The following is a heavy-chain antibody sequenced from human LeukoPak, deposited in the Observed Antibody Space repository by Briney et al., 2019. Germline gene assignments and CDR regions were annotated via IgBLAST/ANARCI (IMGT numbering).Heavy chain of an antibody. D-gene: IGHD2-2*01. V-gene: IGHV1-69*05. CDR2: IIPIFGTA. CDR3: ATAFSGFCSMTSCPGYY. J-gene: IGHJ4*02. CDR1: GYTFTSYG. Sequence: GASVKVSCKASGYTFTSYGISWVRQAPGQGLEWMGGIIPIFGTANYAQKFQGRVTITTDEATNTAFVELRSLRSEDTAVYFCATAFSGFCSMTSCPGYYWGQGTLVTVSS.